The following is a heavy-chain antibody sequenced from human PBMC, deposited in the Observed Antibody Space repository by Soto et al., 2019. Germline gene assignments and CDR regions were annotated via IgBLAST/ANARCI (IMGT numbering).Heavy chain of an antibody. CDR3: ARANLGAGTFDY. D-gene: IGHD6-19*01. J-gene: IGHJ4*02. V-gene: IGHV4-34*01. Sequence: SETLSLTCAVYGGSFSGYYWSWIRKPPGKGLEWIGEINHSGSTNYNPSLKSRVTISVDTSKNQFSLKLSSVTAADTAVYYCARANLGAGTFDYWGQGTLVTVSS. CDR1: GGSFSGYY. CDR2: INHSGST.